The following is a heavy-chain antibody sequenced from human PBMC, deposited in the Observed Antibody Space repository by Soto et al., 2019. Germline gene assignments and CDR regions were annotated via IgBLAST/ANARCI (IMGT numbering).Heavy chain of an antibody. CDR2: IKQDGSEK. CDR1: GFTFSSYW. CDR3: ARKPGYSGYDEGPAGYYYYMDV. D-gene: IGHD5-12*01. Sequence: GGSLRLSCAASGFTFSSYWMSWVRQAPGKGLEWVANIKQDGSEKYYVDSVKGRFTISRDNAKKSLYLQMNSLRAEDTAVYYCARKPGYSGYDEGPAGYYYYMDVWGKGTTVTVSS. V-gene: IGHV3-7*01. J-gene: IGHJ6*03.